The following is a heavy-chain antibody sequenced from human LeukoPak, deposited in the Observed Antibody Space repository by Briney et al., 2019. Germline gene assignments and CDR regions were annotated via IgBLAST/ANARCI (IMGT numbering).Heavy chain of an antibody. CDR1: GGSISSYY. V-gene: IGHV4-59*01. D-gene: IGHD3-22*01. CDR3: ARLKYYYDSSGSRAEYFQH. Sequence: SETLSLTCTVSGGSISSYYRSWIRQPPGKGLEWIGYIYYSGSTNYNPSLKSRVTISVDTSKNQFSLKLSSVTAADTAVYYCARLKYYYDSSGSRAEYFQHWGQGTLVTASS. CDR2: IYYSGST. J-gene: IGHJ1*01.